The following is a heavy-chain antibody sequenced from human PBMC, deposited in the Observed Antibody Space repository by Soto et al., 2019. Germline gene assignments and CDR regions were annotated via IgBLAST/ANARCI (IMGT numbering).Heavy chain of an antibody. V-gene: IGHV3-33*01. Sequence: GGSLRLSCAASGFTFSSHGMHWVRQAPGKGLEWVAVIWYDGSNKYYADSVKGRFTISRDNSKNTLYLQMNSLRAEDTAVYYCARDGDSSGYPFSIDYWGQGTLVTVSS. D-gene: IGHD3-22*01. CDR3: ARDGDSSGYPFSIDY. CDR1: GFTFSSHG. J-gene: IGHJ4*02. CDR2: IWYDGSNK.